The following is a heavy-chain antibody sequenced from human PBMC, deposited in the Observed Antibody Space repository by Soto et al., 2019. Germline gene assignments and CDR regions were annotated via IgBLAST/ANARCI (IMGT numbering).Heavy chain of an antibody. CDR1: GFTFNNYV. CDR2: ISGSGVGT. V-gene: IGHV3-23*01. D-gene: IGHD5-18*01. CDR3: AKVNFRGNQLWLEAFDC. J-gene: IGHJ4*02. Sequence: VQLLESGGGLVQPGGSLRLSCAASGFTFNNYVMTWVRQAPGKGLEWVSAISGSGVGTNYADSVKGRFTISRDNSKNTLYLQMNSLRAGDTAIYYCAKVNFRGNQLWLEAFDCWGQGTLVTVSS.